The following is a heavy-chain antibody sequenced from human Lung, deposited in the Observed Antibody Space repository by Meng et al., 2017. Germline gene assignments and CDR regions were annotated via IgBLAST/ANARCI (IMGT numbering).Heavy chain of an antibody. CDR2: INQSGST. CDR3: ASGPTTMAHDFDY. CDR1: GEFFIDHD. Sequence: QVRRQQLGSRLLNPSYTLPLTFLDSGEFFIDHDWCWIRQPPGKVLEWIGEINQSGSTNFNPSLVSRATISVDTSQYNLSLKLSSVTAAYSAVYYCASGPTTMAHDFDYWGQGTLVTVSS. J-gene: IGHJ4*02. D-gene: IGHD4-11*01. V-gene: IGHV4-34*01.